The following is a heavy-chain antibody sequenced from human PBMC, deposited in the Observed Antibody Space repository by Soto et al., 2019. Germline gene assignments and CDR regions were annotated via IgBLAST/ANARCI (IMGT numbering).Heavy chain of an antibody. CDR3: VRSITGEGCFDY. CDR1: GFTFSDHY. J-gene: IGHJ4*02. Sequence: EVQLVESGGGLVQPGGSLRLSCATSGFTFSDHYMDWVRQAPGKGLEWVARSRNRANSYTVEYAASVKGRFTISRDDSKNSVYLQMIRLKTEDTAVYYCVRSITGEGCFDYWGQGALVTVSS. CDR2: SRNRANSYTV. D-gene: IGHD1-20*01. V-gene: IGHV3-72*01.